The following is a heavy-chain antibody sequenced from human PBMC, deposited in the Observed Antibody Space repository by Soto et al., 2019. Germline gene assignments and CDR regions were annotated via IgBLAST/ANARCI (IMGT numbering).Heavy chain of an antibody. CDR3: ARHKGYCSGVSCYGMDV. CDR2: IYPGDSDT. V-gene: IGHV5-51*01. CDR1: GYSFSSYW. Sequence: GKSLKISCKGSGYSFSSYWIVWVRQMPGKGLEWMGSIYPGDSDTRYSPSFQGRVTISADKSINTAYLQWDSLKASDTAMYFCARHKGYCSGVSCYGMDVWGQGATVTFSS. J-gene: IGHJ6*02. D-gene: IGHD2-15*01.